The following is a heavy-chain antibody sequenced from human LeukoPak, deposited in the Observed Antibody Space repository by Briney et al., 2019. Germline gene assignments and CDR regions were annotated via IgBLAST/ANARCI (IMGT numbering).Heavy chain of an antibody. V-gene: IGHV3-66*02. D-gene: IGHD6-19*01. J-gene: IGHJ4*02. CDR1: GFTVSRNY. Sequence: PGGSLRLSCAASGFTVSRNYMSWVRQAPGKGLEWVSVIYSGGSTYYADSVKGRFTISRDNVKNTLYLQMNSLRVADTAVYYCARDGSSGWSGIDYWGQGTLVTVSS. CDR3: ARDGSSGWSGIDY. CDR2: IYSGGST.